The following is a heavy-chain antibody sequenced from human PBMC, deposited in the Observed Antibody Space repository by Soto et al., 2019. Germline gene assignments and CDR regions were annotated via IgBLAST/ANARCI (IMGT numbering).Heavy chain of an antibody. CDR3: ARGRRHCSGGSCYPLFDY. V-gene: IGHV5-51*01. J-gene: IGHJ4*02. CDR1: GYSFTSYW. CDR2: IYPGDSDT. D-gene: IGHD2-15*01. Sequence: GESLKISCKGSGYSFTSYWIGWVRQMPGKGLEWMGIIYPGDSDTRYSPSFQGQVTISADKSISTAYLQWSSLKASDTAMYYCARGRRHCSGGSCYPLFDYWGQGTLVTVSS.